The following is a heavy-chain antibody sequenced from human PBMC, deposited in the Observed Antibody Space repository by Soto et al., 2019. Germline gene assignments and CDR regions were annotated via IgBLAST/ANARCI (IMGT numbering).Heavy chain of an antibody. D-gene: IGHD2-15*01. Sequence: PGGSLRLSCAASGLTFSSYGMHWVRQAPGKGLEWVAVIWYDGSNKYYADSVKGRFTISRDNSKNTLYLQMNSLRAEDTAVYYCARDFGCSGGSCYGRIYYYYYMDVWGKGTTVTVSS. V-gene: IGHV3-33*01. CDR3: ARDFGCSGGSCYGRIYYYYYMDV. J-gene: IGHJ6*03. CDR1: GLTFSSYG. CDR2: IWYDGSNK.